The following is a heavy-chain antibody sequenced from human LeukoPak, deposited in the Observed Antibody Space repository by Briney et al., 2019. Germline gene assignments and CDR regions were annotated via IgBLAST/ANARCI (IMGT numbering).Heavy chain of an antibody. CDR1: GFSFSTTW. J-gene: IGHJ3*02. CDR2: INSDGSST. D-gene: IGHD2-15*01. CDR3: VRDLALGSGDFDI. V-gene: IGHV3-74*01. Sequence: GGSLRVSCAASGFSFSTTWIHWVRQAPGKGLVWVSRINSDGSSTIYADSVKGRFTISRDNAKNTVYLQMNSLRVEDTAVYYCVRDLALGSGDFDIWGQGTMVTVSS.